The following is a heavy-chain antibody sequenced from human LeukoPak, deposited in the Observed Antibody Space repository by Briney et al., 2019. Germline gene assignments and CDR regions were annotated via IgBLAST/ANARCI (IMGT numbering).Heavy chain of an antibody. CDR1: GGFLSLSNW. CDR3: ARNLWFGEPQADY. Sequence: WETLSLTCAVSGGFLSLSNWRGWVGQPPGKGLGGSGEIYHTGSTNYNPSLKSRVTISVHKTKKQSSRKLSSVTAADTAVYYCARNLWFGEPQADYWGQGTLVTVSS. J-gene: IGHJ4*02. V-gene: IGHV4-4*02. D-gene: IGHD3-10*01. CDR2: IYHTGST.